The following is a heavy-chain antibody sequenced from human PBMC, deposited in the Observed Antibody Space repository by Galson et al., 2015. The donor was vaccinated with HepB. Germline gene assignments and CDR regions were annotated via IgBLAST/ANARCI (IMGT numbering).Heavy chain of an antibody. CDR2: ISGSGGST. CDR3: AKGASWELLDY. CDR1: GFTFSSYA. D-gene: IGHD1-26*01. J-gene: IGHJ4*02. V-gene: IGHV3-23*01. Sequence: SLSLSCAASGFTFSSYAMSWVRQAPGEGLEWVSAISGSGGSTYYADSVKVRFTISRDNSKNTLYLQMNSLRAEDTAVYYSAKGASWELLDYWGQGTLVTVSS.